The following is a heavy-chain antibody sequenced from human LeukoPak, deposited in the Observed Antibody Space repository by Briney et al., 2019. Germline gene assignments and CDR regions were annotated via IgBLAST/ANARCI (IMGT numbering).Heavy chain of an antibody. D-gene: IGHD3-10*01. V-gene: IGHV4-34*01. CDR1: GGSFSGYY. CDR3: ARGRGPDY. Sequence: SETLSLTCAVYGGSFSGYYWSWIRQPPGKGLEWIGEINHSGSTNYNPSLESRVTISVDTSKNQFSLKLSSVTAADTAVYYCARGRGPDYWGQGTLVTVSS. J-gene: IGHJ4*02. CDR2: INHSGST.